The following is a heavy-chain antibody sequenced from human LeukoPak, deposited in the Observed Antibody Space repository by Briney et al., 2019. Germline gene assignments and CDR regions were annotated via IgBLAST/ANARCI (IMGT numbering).Heavy chain of an antibody. CDR2: IKQDGSEK. D-gene: IGHD6-13*01. CDR1: GFIFKDYW. V-gene: IGHV3-7*03. CDR3: ARENSYSSSYDY. Sequence: GGSLRLSCAASGFIFKDYWMIWVRQAPGKGLEWVANIKQDGSEKYYVDSVKGRFTISRDNAKNSLYLQMNTLRAEDTAVYYCARENSYSSSYDYWGQGTLVTVSS. J-gene: IGHJ4*02.